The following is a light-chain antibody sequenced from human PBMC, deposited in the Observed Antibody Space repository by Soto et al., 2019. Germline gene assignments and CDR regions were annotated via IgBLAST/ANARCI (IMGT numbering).Light chain of an antibody. CDR3: SSYTSTTTLV. J-gene: IGLJ2*01. Sequence: QSALTQTASVSGSPGQSITISCTGTSSDVGGYNSVSWYQQFPGKAPKLMIYEVSHRPSGVSNRFSGSKSGNTASLTISGLQAEDEADYYCSSYTSTTTLVFGGGTKLTVL. CDR2: EVS. CDR1: SSDVGGYNS. V-gene: IGLV2-14*01.